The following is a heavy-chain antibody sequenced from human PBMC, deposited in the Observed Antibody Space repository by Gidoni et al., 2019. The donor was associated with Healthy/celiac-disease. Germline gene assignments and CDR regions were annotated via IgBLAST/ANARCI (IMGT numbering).Heavy chain of an antibody. CDR1: GFTFSSYA. D-gene: IGHD3-3*01. J-gene: IGHJ4*02. Sequence: EVQLLESGGGLVQPGGSLRLSCAASGFTFSSYAMSWVRQAPGKGLEWVSAISGSGGSTYYADSVKGRFTISRDNSKNTLYLQMNSLRAEDTAVYYCAKDAYYDFWSGYYYFDYWGQGTLVTVSS. V-gene: IGHV3-23*01. CDR2: ISGSGGST. CDR3: AKDAYYDFWSGYYYFDY.